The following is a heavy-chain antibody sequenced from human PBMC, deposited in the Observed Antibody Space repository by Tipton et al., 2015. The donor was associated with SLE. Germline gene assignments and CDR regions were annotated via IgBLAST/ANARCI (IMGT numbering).Heavy chain of an antibody. Sequence: RSLRLSCAASGFTFSSYGMHWVRQAPGKGLEWVAVISYDGSNKYYADSVKGRFTISRDNSKNTLYLQMNSLRAEDTAVYYCAKDQGSGWFYWGQGTLVTVSS. J-gene: IGHJ4*02. CDR3: AKDQGSGWFY. CDR2: ISYDGSNK. D-gene: IGHD6-19*01. V-gene: IGHV3-30*18. CDR1: GFTFSSYG.